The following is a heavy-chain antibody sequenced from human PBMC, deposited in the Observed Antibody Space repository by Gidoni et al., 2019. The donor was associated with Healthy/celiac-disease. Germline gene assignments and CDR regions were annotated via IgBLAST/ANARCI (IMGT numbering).Heavy chain of an antibody. CDR2: ISSSSSYI. V-gene: IGHV3-21*01. D-gene: IGHD4-17*01. Sequence: EVQLVESGGGLVKPGGSLRLSCAAPGFTFRSYSMNWVRQAPGKGLEWVSSISSSSSYIYYADSVKGRFTISRDNAKNSLYLQMNSLSAEDTAVYYCARDLGAVTTCYWGQGTLVTVSS. CDR1: GFTFRSYS. J-gene: IGHJ4*02. CDR3: ARDLGAVTTCY.